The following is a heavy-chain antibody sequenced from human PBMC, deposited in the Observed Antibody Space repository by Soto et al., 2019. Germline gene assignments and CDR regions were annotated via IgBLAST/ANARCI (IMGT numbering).Heavy chain of an antibody. J-gene: IGHJ4*02. CDR1: GFTFSNHA. CDR3: ARERRTADDWGYFSC. D-gene: IGHD2-21*01. Sequence: QVQLVESGGGVVQPGRSLRLSCAASGFTFSNHAIHWIRQAPGKGLEWVAVVSYDGNNKYYGDSVKGRFTTSRDNSKNTLYLQMNSLRPEDTAIYYCARERRTADDWGYFSCWGQGPLVTVSS. CDR2: VSYDGNNK. V-gene: IGHV3-30-3*01.